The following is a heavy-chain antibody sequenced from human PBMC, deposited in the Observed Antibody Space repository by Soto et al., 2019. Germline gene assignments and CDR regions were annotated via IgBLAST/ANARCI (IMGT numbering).Heavy chain of an antibody. CDR3: ERLTGGDAFDI. D-gene: IGHD7-27*01. J-gene: IGHJ3*02. V-gene: IGHV4-59*07. Sequence: SGTLYRTCNVLGGSISSYYWSWIRQPPGKGLEWIGYIYYSGSTNYHPSLKIRVTISVDTSKNQFSLKLSSVTAADTAVYYCERLTGGDAFDIWGQGTMVT. CDR2: IYYSGST. CDR1: GGSISSYY.